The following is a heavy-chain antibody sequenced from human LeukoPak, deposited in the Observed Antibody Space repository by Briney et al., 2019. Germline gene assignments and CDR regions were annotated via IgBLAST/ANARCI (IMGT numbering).Heavy chain of an antibody. CDR1: GYTFSIYG. Sequence: ASVKVSCKASGYTFSIYGITWVRQAPGQELEWMGWISAYNGYTNYAQKFQGRVTMTTDTSTNTAYMELRSLRSDDTAIYYCARDGKGRYDFRENDYWGQGTLVTVSS. CDR2: ISAYNGYT. D-gene: IGHD3-3*01. J-gene: IGHJ4*02. V-gene: IGHV1-18*01. CDR3: ARDGKGRYDFRENDY.